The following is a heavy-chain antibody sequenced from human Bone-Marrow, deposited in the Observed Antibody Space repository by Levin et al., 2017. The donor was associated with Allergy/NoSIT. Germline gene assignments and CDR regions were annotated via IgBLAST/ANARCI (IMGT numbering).Heavy chain of an antibody. CDR2: LYHGSRLSYTAST. V-gene: IGHV4-30-2*01. CDR3: ARGAYNHLTGYFLPDVFDL. CDR1: GGSVHSGGYS. J-gene: IGHJ3*01. Sequence: SETLSLTCTVSGGSVHSGGYSWGWVRQPPGRGLEFIGYLYHGSRLSYTASTYYNPSLEGRVTVSVDRSKNQFSLSLDAVTAADTAVYDCARGAYNHLTGYFLPDVFDLWGPGTLVTVSS. D-gene: IGHD3-9*01.